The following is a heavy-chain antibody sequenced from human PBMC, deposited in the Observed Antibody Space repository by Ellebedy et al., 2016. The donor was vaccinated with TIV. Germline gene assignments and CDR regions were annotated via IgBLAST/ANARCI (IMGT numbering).Heavy chain of an antibody. CDR1: GFTFSSAW. D-gene: IGHD1-1*01. V-gene: IGHV3-15*01. J-gene: IGHJ4*02. CDR2: IKSKKDGATT. Sequence: GGSLRLSXAASGFTFSSAWMNWFRQAPGKGLECVGHIKSKKDGATTAYPVPVKGRFIISRDDSKNTLYLQMNSLQTDDTAIYYCSTGVSRAGHDGYWGQGTLVTVSS. CDR3: STGVSRAGHDGY.